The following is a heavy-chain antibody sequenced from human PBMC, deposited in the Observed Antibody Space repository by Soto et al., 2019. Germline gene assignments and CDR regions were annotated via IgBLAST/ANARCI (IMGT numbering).Heavy chain of an antibody. CDR3: ASDTRIQLWPLFDY. CDR1: GFTFSSYE. CDR2: VSSSGSTI. Sequence: LRLSCAASGFTFSSYEMNWVRQAPGKGLEWVSYVSSSGSTIYYADSVKGRFTISRDNAKNSLYLQMNSLRAEDTAVYYCASDTRIQLWPLFDYWGQGTLVTVSS. D-gene: IGHD5-18*01. V-gene: IGHV3-48*03. J-gene: IGHJ4*02.